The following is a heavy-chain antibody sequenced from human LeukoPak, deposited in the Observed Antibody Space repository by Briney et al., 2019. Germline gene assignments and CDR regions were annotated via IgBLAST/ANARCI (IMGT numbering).Heavy chain of an antibody. V-gene: IGHV3-21*01. J-gene: IGHJ3*02. CDR3: ARGYYDSSGYYYPSYAFDI. D-gene: IGHD3-22*01. CDR2: ISSSSSYI. Sequence: GGSLRLSCAASGFTFSSYSMNWVRQAPGKGLEWVSSISSSSSYIYYADSVKGRFTISRDNAKNSLYLQMNSLRAEDTAVYYCARGYYDSSGYYYPSYAFDIWGQGTKVTVSS. CDR1: GFTFSSYS.